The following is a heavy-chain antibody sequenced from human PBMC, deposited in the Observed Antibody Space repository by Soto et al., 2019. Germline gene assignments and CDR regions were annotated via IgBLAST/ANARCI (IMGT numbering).Heavy chain of an antibody. CDR3: ARHPRCSNSICYAPRLAFDI. D-gene: IGHD2-8*01. J-gene: IGHJ3*02. CDR2: IHFSGNT. CDR1: GVSISTNIYY. V-gene: IGHV4-39*01. Sequence: TSETLSLTCTVSGVSISTNIYYWGWLRQSPGRGLEWIGSIHFSGNTYYSPSLKSRVTISVDTSKNQFSLKLNSVIAADSAVFYCARHPRCSNSICYAPRLAFDIWGRGTVVTVSS.